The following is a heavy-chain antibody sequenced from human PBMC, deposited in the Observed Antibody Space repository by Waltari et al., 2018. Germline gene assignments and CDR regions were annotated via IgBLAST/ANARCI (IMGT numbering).Heavy chain of an antibody. D-gene: IGHD3-22*01. V-gene: IGHV3-30*04. CDR3: ARDYCDRTYCHGMDV. CDR2: ISYNERNI. Sequence: QVQLVESGGGVVQPGRSLSLSCAASDFTFSSYAMPWVRQAPGKGPEWVAVISYNERNIYYVDSVKGRFTISRDNSKKMLYLQMNSLRAEDTAVYYCARDYCDRTYCHGMDVWGQGTTVTVSS. J-gene: IGHJ6*01. CDR1: DFTFSSYA.